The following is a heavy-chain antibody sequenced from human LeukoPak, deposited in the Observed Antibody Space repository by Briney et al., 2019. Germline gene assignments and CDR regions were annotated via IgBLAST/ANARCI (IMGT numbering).Heavy chain of an antibody. CDR2: INTDGSAT. J-gene: IGHJ4*02. Sequence: GGSLRLSCAASGFTFSTHWIHWVRQAPGKGRVWVSRINTDGSATTYADSVKGRFTISRDNAKNTVYLQMNSLRAEDTAVYYCTRDRGHAYFFDYWGQGALVTVSS. V-gene: IGHV3-74*01. D-gene: IGHD2-2*01. CDR1: GFTFSTHW. CDR3: TRDRGHAYFFDY.